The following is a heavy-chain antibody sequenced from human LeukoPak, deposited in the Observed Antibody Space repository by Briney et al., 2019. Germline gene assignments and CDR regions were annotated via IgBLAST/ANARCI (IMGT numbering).Heavy chain of an antibody. J-gene: IGHJ4*02. Sequence: PGGSLRLSCAASGFTFSSYGMHWVRQAPGKGLEWVAVISYDGSNKYYADSVKGRFTISRDNSKNTLYLQMNSLRAEDTAVYYCARVQHIVVVTAIQYWGQGTLVTISS. CDR3: ARVQHIVVVTAIQY. V-gene: IGHV3-30*03. CDR2: ISYDGSNK. CDR1: GFTFSSYG. D-gene: IGHD2-21*02.